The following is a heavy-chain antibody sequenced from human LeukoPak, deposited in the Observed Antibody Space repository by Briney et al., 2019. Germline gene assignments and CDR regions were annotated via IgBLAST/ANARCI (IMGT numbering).Heavy chain of an antibody. CDR3: ARGPYYYDSSGYYPPDY. J-gene: IGHJ4*02. V-gene: IGHV3-23*01. D-gene: IGHD3-22*01. CDR2: ISISGSKT. Sequence: GGSLRLSCAASEFDFSSHAMTWVRQAPGKGLEWVSAISISGSKTYYADSVKGRFTISRDNAKNTLYLQMNSLRAEDTAVYYCARGPYYYDSSGYYPPDYWGQGTLVTVSS. CDR1: EFDFSSHA.